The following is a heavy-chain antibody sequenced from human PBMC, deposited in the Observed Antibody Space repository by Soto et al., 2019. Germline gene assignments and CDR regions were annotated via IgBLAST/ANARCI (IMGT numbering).Heavy chain of an antibody. J-gene: IGHJ6*02. CDR3: ARALYSSFPRDYYYGMDV. CDR2: INDSGST. Sequence: QVQLQESGPGLVKPSQTLSLTCTVSGGSISSGDYYWIWHRQPTGKGLEWIGYINDSGSTYYNPSLRSRVTISVDTSQIHFSLELSSVNAADTAVYYCARALYSSFPRDYYYGMDVWDQGATGTVSS. D-gene: IGHD4-4*01. CDR1: GGSISSGDYY. V-gene: IGHV4-30-4*01.